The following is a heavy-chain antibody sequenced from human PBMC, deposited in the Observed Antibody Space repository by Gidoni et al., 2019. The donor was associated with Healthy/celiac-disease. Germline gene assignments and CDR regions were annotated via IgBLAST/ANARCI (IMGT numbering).Heavy chain of an antibody. D-gene: IGHD3-16*01. J-gene: IGHJ6*02. CDR2: IWYDGSNK. V-gene: IGHV3-33*01. Sequence: GESGGGVVQPGRSLRLSCAASGFTFSSYGMHWVRQAPGKGLEWVAVIWYDGSNKYYADSVKGRFTISRDNSKNTLYLQMNSLRAEDTAVYYCATTQGTFYGMDVWGQGTTVTVSS. CDR3: ATTQGTFYGMDV. CDR1: GFTFSSYG.